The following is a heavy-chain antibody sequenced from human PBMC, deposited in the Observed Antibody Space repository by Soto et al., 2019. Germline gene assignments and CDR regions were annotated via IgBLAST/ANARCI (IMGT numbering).Heavy chain of an antibody. CDR2: IYYSGST. D-gene: IGHD3-22*01. V-gene: IGHV4-59*01. CDR1: GGSISPYY. CDR3: ARPSYYSDAFGYFLDS. Sequence: LSLTCTVSGGSISPYYWSWIRQSQGKGLEWIAYIYYSGSTNYNPSLKSRVTISLDTSKNQCSLKLSSVTAADTAVYYCARPSYYSDAFGYFLDSWGQGTLVTVSS. J-gene: IGHJ4*02.